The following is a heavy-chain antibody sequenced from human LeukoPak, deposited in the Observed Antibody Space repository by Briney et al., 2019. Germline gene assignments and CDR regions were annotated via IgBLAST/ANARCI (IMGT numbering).Heavy chain of an antibody. J-gene: IGHJ3*02. CDR3: AKDGGLAESNTHDAFDI. V-gene: IGHV3-30*18. CDR1: GFTSSTYG. D-gene: IGHD6-13*01. Sequence: GGSLRLSCAASGFTSSTYGMHWVRQAPGKGLEWVAVISYDGSNKYYADSVKGRFTISRDNSKNTLYLEMNSLRVEDTAVYYCAKDGGLAESNTHDAFDIWGQGTMVTVTS. CDR2: ISYDGSNK.